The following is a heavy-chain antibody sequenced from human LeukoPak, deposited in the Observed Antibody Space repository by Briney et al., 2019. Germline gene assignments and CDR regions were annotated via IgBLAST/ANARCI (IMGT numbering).Heavy chain of an antibody. CDR1: GFTFSNAW. J-gene: IGHJ4*02. Sequence: GGSLRLSCAASGFTFSNAWMNWVRQAPRKGLEWVGRIKSKTDGETTDYTAPVKGRFTISRDDSKNTLYLQMNSLKSEDTAMYYCTTRPYSSSSPDYWGQGTLVTVSS. D-gene: IGHD6-6*01. V-gene: IGHV3-15*01. CDR2: IKSKTDGETT. CDR3: TTRPYSSSSPDY.